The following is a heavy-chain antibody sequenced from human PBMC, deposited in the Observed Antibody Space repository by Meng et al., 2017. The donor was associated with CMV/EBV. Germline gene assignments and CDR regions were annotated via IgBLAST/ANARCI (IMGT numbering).Heavy chain of an antibody. V-gene: IGHV4-34*01. CDR2: INHSGST. D-gene: IGHD4-11*01. Sequence: QVQLQQWGAGLLKPSQTLSLPCAVYGGSYSGYYWSWSRQPPGKGREWIGEINHSGSTNYYPSLKSRVTISVDTSKNQFSLKLSSVTAADTAVYYCARVSNLHFDYWGQGTLVTVSS. J-gene: IGHJ4*02. CDR3: ARVSNLHFDY. CDR1: GGSYSGYY.